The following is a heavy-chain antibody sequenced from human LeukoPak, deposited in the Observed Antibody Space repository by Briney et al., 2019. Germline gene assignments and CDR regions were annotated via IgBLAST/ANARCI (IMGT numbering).Heavy chain of an antibody. D-gene: IGHD5-12*01. Sequence: PGGSLRLSCAASGFTFSSYAMSWVRQAPGKGLEWVSVISGSGGATYYADSVKGRFTISRDNSKNTLYLQMSSLRAEDTAVYYCAKDGVATITYDYWGQGTLVTVSS. V-gene: IGHV3-23*01. CDR2: ISGSGGAT. CDR1: GFTFSSYA. J-gene: IGHJ4*02. CDR3: AKDGVATITYDY.